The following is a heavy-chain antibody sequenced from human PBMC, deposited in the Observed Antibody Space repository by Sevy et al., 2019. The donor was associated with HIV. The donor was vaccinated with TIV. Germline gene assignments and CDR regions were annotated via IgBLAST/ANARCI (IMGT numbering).Heavy chain of an antibody. CDR3: ARDSDRGSYFAD. CDR1: GFSLSSNW. Sequence: GGSLRLSCAASGFSLSSNWMSWVRQAPGKGLEWLANRKQDGSEKFYVDSVKGRFSISRDNAMNSLFLDMHSLRVEDTAIYFCARDSDRGSYFADWGQGTLVTVSS. D-gene: IGHD2-15*01. CDR2: RKQDGSEK. J-gene: IGHJ4*02. V-gene: IGHV3-7*03.